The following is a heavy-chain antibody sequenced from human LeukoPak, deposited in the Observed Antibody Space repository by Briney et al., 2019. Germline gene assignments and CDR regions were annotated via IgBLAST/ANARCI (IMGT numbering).Heavy chain of an antibody. CDR2: INPNSGGT. CDR1: GYTFTGYY. CDR3: ARDPREVYYGMDV. Sequence: ASVKVSCKASGYTFTGYYMHWVRQAPGQGLEWMGWINPNSGGTNYAQKFQGRVTMTRDTYISTAYMELSRLRSDDTAVYYCARDPREVYYGMDVWGQGTTVTVSS. V-gene: IGHV1-2*02. J-gene: IGHJ6*02.